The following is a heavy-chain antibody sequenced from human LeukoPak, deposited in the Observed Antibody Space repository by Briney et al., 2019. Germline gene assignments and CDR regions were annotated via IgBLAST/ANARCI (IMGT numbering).Heavy chain of an antibody. Sequence: SQTLSLTCAISGDSVSSNTATWNRIRQSPSRGLEWLGRTYYRSKWSTDYAVSVKSRIKINPDTSKNQFSLQLNSVIPEDTAVYYCVRDNKGIAVSAAFDIWGQGTMVTVSS. CDR2: TYYRSKWST. D-gene: IGHD6-19*01. CDR1: GDSVSSNTAT. V-gene: IGHV6-1*01. J-gene: IGHJ3*02. CDR3: VRDNKGIAVSAAFDI.